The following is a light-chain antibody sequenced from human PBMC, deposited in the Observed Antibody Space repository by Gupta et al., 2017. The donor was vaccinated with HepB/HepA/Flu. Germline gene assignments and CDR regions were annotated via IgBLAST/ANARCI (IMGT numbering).Light chain of an antibody. V-gene: IGKV3-11*01. CDR3: QQGSHRPT. J-gene: IGKJ5*01. CDR1: QSASSY. Sequence: DIVLTPSPATLSLSPGERATLSCRASQSASSYLAWYQQKPGQAPRLLIYAASNRASVIPAMCSGRGAGTDFTLTISSLEHEDFAVYYCQQGSHRPTFGQGTRLEIQ. CDR2: AAS.